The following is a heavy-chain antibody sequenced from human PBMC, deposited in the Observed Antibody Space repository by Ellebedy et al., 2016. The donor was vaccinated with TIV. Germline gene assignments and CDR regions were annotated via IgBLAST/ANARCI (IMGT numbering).Heavy chain of an antibody. CDR2: INPNSGGT. CDR1: GYTFTGYY. Sequence: AASVKVSCKASGYTFTGYYMHWVRQAPGQGLEWMGWINPNSGGTNYVQKFQGRITMTRDTSMSTAYMELSRLRSDDTAVYYCARESYYETSGYLEVGFSFWGQGTLVTVSS. D-gene: IGHD3-22*01. V-gene: IGHV1-2*02. J-gene: IGHJ4*02. CDR3: ARESYYETSGYLEVGFSF.